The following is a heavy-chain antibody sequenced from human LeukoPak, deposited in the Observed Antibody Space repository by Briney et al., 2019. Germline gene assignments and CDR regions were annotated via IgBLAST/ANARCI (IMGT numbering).Heavy chain of an antibody. CDR3: AKEYGSGSYLIPYYFDY. J-gene: IGHJ4*02. CDR2: ISGSGGST. V-gene: IGHV3-23*01. Sequence: GGSLRLSCAASGFTFSSDAMSWVRQAPGKGLEWVSAISGSGGSTYYADSVKGRFTISRDNSKNTLYLQMNSLRAEDTAVYYCAKEYGSGSYLIPYYFDYWGQGTLVTVSS. CDR1: GFTFSSDA. D-gene: IGHD3-10*01.